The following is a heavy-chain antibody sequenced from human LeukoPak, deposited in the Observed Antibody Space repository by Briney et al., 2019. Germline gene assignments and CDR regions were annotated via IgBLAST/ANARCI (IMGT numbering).Heavy chain of an antibody. CDR2: TYYSGST. CDR1: GGSISSSSYY. J-gene: IGHJ4*02. CDR3: ARGNDFWSGSIDY. D-gene: IGHD3-3*01. V-gene: IGHV4-39*01. Sequence: SETLSLTCTVSGGSISSSSYYWGWIRQPPGKGLEWIGSTYYSGSTYYNPSLKSRVTISVDTSKNQFSLKLSSVTAADTAVYYCARGNDFWSGSIDYWGQGTLVTVSS.